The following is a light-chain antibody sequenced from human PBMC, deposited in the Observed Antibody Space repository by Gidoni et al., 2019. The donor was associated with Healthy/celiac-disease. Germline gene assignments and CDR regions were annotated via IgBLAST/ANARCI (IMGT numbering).Light chain of an antibody. J-gene: IGKJ1*01. Sequence: DSQITQSPSSLSASVGVRVTITCRASQSISSYLNWYQQKPGKAPKLLIYAASSLQSGVPSRFSGSGSGTDFTLTISSLQPEDFATYYCQQSYSTPWTFGQGTKVEVK. CDR2: AAS. CDR3: QQSYSTPWT. CDR1: QSISSY. V-gene: IGKV1-39*01.